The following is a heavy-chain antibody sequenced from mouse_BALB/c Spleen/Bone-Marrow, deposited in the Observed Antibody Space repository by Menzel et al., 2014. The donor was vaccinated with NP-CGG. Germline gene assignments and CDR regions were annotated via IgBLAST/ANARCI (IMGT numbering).Heavy chain of an antibody. Sequence: EVKLMESGPELVKPGASVKMSCKASGYTFTSYVMHWVKQKPGQGLEWIGYINPYNDGTKYNEKFKGKATLTSGKSSSTAYMELSSLTSEDSAVYYCARWRYTYAMDYWGQGTSVTVSS. CDR1: GYTFTSYV. J-gene: IGHJ4*01. CDR2: INPYNDGT. D-gene: IGHD2-12*01. V-gene: IGHV1-14*01. CDR3: ARWRYTYAMDY.